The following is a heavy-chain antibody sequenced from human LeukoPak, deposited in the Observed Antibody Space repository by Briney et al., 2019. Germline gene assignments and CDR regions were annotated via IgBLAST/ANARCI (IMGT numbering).Heavy chain of an antibody. V-gene: IGHV4-39*01. CDR3: ASVFGPPRRFLEWLFFDY. D-gene: IGHD3-3*01. CDR1: GGSISSSSYY. J-gene: IGHJ4*02. CDR2: IYYSGST. Sequence: SETLSLTCTVSGGSISSSSYYWGWIRQPPGKGLEWIGSIYYSGSTYYNPSLKSRVTISVDTSKNQFSLKLSPVTAADTAVYYCASVFGPPRRFLEWLFFDYWGQGTLVTVSS.